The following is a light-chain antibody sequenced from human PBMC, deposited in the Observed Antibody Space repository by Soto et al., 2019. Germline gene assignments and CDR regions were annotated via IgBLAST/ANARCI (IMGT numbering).Light chain of an antibody. J-gene: IGKJ1*01. Sequence: EIVMTQSPCTLSVSPGQRATLSCRASQSVSSDLAWYHQKPGQAPRLLIYGASTRATGIPARFSGSGSGTEFTLTINSLQSEDFAVYYCQQYNNWPRTFGQGTKVDIK. CDR3: QQYNNWPRT. CDR2: GAS. V-gene: IGKV3-15*01. CDR1: QSVSSD.